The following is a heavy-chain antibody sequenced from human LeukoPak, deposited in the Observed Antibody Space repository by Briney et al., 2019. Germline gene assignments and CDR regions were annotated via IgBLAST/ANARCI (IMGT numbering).Heavy chain of an antibody. CDR2: INSDGSST. CDR1: GFTFSSYW. J-gene: IGHJ4*02. D-gene: IGHD2-2*03. Sequence: GGSLRLSCAASGFTFSSYWMHWVRHAPGKGLVWVSRINSDGSSTSYADSVKGRFTISRDNAENTLYLQMKSLRPEDTAVYYCARGDGYCSSASCSGNWGQGTLVTVSS. CDR3: ARGDGYCSSASCSGN. V-gene: IGHV3-74*01.